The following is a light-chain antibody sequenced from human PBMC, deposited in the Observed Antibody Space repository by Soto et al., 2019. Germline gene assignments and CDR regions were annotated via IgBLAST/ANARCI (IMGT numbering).Light chain of an antibody. CDR2: ATS. J-gene: IGKJ4*01. Sequence: DIQMTQSPSSLSASVGDRVTITCRASQSISTYLNWFQQKPGKAPKILIYATSNLQSGVPSRFSGSGAGTDFTPTISSLQPEDFANYYCQQSYSNPLTFGGGTKVDIK. CDR3: QQSYSNPLT. V-gene: IGKV1-39*01. CDR1: QSISTY.